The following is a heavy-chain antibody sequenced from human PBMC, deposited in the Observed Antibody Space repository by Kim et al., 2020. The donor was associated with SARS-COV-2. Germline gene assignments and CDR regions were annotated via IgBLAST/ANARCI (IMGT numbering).Heavy chain of an antibody. J-gene: IGHJ4*02. CDR3: ARASWGRGYSSGWRGYFDY. CDR1: GYTFTGYY. CDR2: INPNSGGT. D-gene: IGHD6-19*01. Sequence: ASVKVSCKASGYTFTGYYMHWVRQAPGQGLEWMGWINPNSGGTNYAQKFQGRVTMTRDTSISTAYMELSRLRSDDTAVYYCARASWGRGYSSGWRGYFDYWGQGTLVTVSS. V-gene: IGHV1-2*02.